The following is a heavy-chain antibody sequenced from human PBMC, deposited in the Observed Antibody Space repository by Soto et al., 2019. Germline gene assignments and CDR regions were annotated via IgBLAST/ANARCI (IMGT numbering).Heavy chain of an antibody. V-gene: IGHV4-4*07. CDR1: GGSISSYY. D-gene: IGHD3-10*01. Sequence: QVQLQESGPGLVKPSETLSLTCTVSGGSISSYYWSWIRQPAGKGLEWIGRIYTSGSTNYNPSLKSRVTMSVDTSKNQFSLNLSSVTAADTAVYYCARDHPITMVRGVIKGAGYYFDYWGQGTLVTVSS. CDR2: IYTSGST. J-gene: IGHJ4*02. CDR3: ARDHPITMVRGVIKGAGYYFDY.